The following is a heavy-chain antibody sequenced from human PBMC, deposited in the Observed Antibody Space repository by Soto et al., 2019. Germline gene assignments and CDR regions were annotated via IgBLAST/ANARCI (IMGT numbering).Heavy chain of an antibody. V-gene: IGHV3-15*01. CDR1: GFTFSNAW. Sequence: GGSLRLSCAASGFTFSNAWMSWVRQAPGKGLEWVGRIKSKTDGGTTDYAAPVKGRFTISRDDSKNTLYLQMNSLKTEDTAVYYCTTAPIVVVVAATPLDYWGQGTLVTVSS. J-gene: IGHJ4*02. D-gene: IGHD2-15*01. CDR3: TTAPIVVVVAATPLDY. CDR2: IKSKTDGGTT.